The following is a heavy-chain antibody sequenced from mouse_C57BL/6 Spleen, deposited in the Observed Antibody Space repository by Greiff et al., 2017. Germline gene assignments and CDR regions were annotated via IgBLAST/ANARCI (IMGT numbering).Heavy chain of an antibody. CDR1: GYTFTSYW. D-gene: IGHD1-1*01. Sequence: VKLQQPGAELVKPGASVKMSCKASGYTFTSYWITWVKQRPGQGLEWIGDIYPGSGSTNYNEKFKSKATLTVDTSSSTAYMQLSSLTSEDSAVYYCARRAITTVVAKDYFDYWGQGTTLTVSS. V-gene: IGHV1-55*01. CDR2: IYPGSGST. J-gene: IGHJ2*01. CDR3: ARRAITTVVAKDYFDY.